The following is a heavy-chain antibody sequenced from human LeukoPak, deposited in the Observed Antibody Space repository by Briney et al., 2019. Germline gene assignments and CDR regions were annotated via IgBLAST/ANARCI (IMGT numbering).Heavy chain of an antibody. CDR3: ARRSNSWDLDY. V-gene: IGHV3-7*01. J-gene: IGHJ4*02. CDR2: IKRDGSEK. D-gene: IGHD6-13*01. CDR1: GFTFSSYW. Sequence: PGGSLRLSCEASGFTFSSYWMSWVRQAPGKGLEGVAIIKRDGSEKYYVDSVKGRFTISRDNAKNSLYLQMNSLRAEDTAVYHCARRSNSWDLDYWGQGILVTVSS.